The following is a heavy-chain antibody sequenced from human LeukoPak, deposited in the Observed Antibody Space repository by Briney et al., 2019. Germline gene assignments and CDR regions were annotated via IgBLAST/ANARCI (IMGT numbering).Heavy chain of an antibody. Sequence: GGSLRLSCAASGFTFSSCAMSWVRQAPGKGLEWVSTISGSGGRTYYADSVKGRFTISRDNSKNTLYLQMNSLRAEDTAVYYCAKVGGYSYGYGFDYWGQGTLVTVSS. CDR2: ISGSGGRT. D-gene: IGHD5-18*01. CDR1: GFTFSSCA. J-gene: IGHJ4*02. V-gene: IGHV3-23*01. CDR3: AKVGGYSYGYGFDY.